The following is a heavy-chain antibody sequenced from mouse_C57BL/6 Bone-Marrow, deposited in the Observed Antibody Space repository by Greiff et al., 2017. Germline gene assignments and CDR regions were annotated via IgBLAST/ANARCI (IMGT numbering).Heavy chain of an antibody. V-gene: IGHV1-42*01. CDR2: INPSTGGT. J-gene: IGHJ2*01. Sequence: EVQLQESGPELVKPGASVKISCKASGYSFTGYYMNWVKQSPEKSLEWIGEINPSTGGTTYNQKFKAKATLTVDKSSSTAYMQLKSLTSEDSAVYYCARWAYGYFDYWGQGTTLTVSS. D-gene: IGHD6-5*01. CDR1: GYSFTGYY. CDR3: ARWAYGYFDY.